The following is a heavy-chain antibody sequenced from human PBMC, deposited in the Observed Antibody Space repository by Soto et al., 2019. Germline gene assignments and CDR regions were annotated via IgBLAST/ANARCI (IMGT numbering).Heavy chain of an antibody. V-gene: IGHV2-5*02. D-gene: IGHD2-15*01. Sequence: QITLKESGPPLVKPTQTLTLTCTFSGFSLSTSGVGVGWIRQPPGKALEWLALIYWDDDKRYSPSLKSRLTITKDTAKNQVVLTMTTMAPVDTATYYCAHRRSYCSGGSCYSGFDYWGQGTLVTVSS. CDR3: AHRRSYCSGGSCYSGFDY. CDR2: IYWDDDK. J-gene: IGHJ4*02. CDR1: GFSLSTSGVG.